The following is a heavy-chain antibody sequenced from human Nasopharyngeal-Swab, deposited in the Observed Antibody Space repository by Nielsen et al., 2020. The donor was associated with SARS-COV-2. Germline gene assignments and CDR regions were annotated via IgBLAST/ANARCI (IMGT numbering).Heavy chain of an antibody. V-gene: IGHV3-7*03. Sequence: GGSLRLSCAASGFSFSTYWMTWVRQAPGKGLEWVANIKQDGSEKYYVDSVKGRFTVSRDNTKNLLYVKVNSLRAEDTAVYYCARQGVFVPAYFHQYYMDVWGKGTTVTVSS. CDR3: ARQGVFVPAYFHQYYMDV. CDR2: IKQDGSEK. J-gene: IGHJ6*03. D-gene: IGHD3-16*02. CDR1: GFSFSTYW.